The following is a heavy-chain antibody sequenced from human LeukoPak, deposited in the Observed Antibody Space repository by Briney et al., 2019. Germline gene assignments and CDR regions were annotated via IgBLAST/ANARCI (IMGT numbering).Heavy chain of an antibody. D-gene: IGHD2-2*02. CDR1: GGSISSSSYY. V-gene: IGHV4-39*02. CDR3: ARESAGHIAVVPAAISLIYFDY. CDR2: IYYSGST. Sequence: SETLSLTCTVSGGSISSSSYYWGWIRQPPGKGLEWIGSIYYSGSTYYNPSLKSRVTISVDTSKNQFSLKLSSVTAADTAVYYCARESAGHIAVVPAAISLIYFDYWGQGTLVTVSS. J-gene: IGHJ4*02.